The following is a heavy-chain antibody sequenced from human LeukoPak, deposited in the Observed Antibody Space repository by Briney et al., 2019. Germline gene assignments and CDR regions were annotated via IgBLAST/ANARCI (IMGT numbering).Heavy chain of an antibody. V-gene: IGHV3-21*01. J-gene: IGHJ6*03. D-gene: IGHD5-12*01. CDR1: GFTFSTYN. CDR2: ITSSSSYA. CDR3: ARDPYSGHYGNDYYYYMTS. Sequence: KPGGSLRLSCEASGFTFSTYNMNWVRQAPGKRLEWVSSITSSSSYAFYADSVKGRFTISRDNAKSSLYLQMNNLRAEDTAVYYCARDPYSGHYGNDYYYYMTSGAKGPRSLSP.